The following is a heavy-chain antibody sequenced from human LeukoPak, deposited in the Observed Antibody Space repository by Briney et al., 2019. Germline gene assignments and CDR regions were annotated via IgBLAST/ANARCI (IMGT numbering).Heavy chain of an antibody. CDR1: GFTFSSFS. D-gene: IGHD3-9*01. J-gene: IGHJ6*02. Sequence: GGSLRLSCAASGFTFSSFSMNWVRQAPGKGLEWVSSISTSSNYIYYADSVKGRFTISRDNAKNSLYLQMNSLRAEDTAVYYCVRGYNILTGLVWGQGTTVTVSS. CDR3: VRGYNILTGLV. CDR2: ISTSSNYI. V-gene: IGHV3-21*01.